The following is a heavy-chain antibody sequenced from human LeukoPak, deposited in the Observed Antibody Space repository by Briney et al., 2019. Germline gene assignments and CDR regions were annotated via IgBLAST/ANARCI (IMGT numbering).Heavy chain of an antibody. Sequence: ASVKVFCKASGYTFTGYYMHWVRQAPGQGLEWMGWINPNSGGTNYAQKFQGRVTMTRDTSISTAYMELSRLRSDDTAVYYCARDKGGSYYFYFDYWGQGTLVTVSS. CDR1: GYTFTGYY. CDR3: ARDKGGSYYFYFDY. CDR2: INPNSGGT. V-gene: IGHV1-2*02. J-gene: IGHJ4*02. D-gene: IGHD1-26*01.